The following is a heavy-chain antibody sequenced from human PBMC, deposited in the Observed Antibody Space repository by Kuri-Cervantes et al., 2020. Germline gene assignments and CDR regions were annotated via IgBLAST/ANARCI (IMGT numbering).Heavy chain of an antibody. CDR3: AESGDSSGYPSGLFDY. CDR1: GFTFSSYS. Sequence: GESLKISCAASGFTFSSYSMNWVRQAPGKGLEWVSSISSSSSYIYYADSVKGRFTISRDNAKNSLYLQMNSLRAEDTAVYYCAESGDSSGYPSGLFDYWGQGTLVTVSS. J-gene: IGHJ4*02. V-gene: IGHV3-21*01. CDR2: ISSSSSYI. D-gene: IGHD3-22*01.